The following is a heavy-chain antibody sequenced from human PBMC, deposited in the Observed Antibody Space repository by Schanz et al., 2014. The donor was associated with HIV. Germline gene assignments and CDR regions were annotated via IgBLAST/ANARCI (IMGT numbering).Heavy chain of an antibody. CDR1: GYTFVDHY. J-gene: IGHJ4*03. CDR2: IIPLFGTT. Sequence: QVRLVQSGAEVKKPGGSVKVSCTASGYTFVDHYVHWVRQAPGQGLEWMGGIIPLFGTTNYAQKFQGRVTLTTDTSTNTAYMELRSLRSDDTAVYYCAKGQDWPGPQLDHWGHGSLVIVSS. D-gene: IGHD3-9*01. CDR3: AKGQDWPGPQLDH. V-gene: IGHV1-2*02.